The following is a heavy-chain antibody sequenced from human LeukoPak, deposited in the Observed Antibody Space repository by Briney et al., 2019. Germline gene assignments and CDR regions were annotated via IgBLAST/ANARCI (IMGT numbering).Heavy chain of an antibody. CDR3: ARGSMTTVVTAYFDY. Sequence: SETLSLTCTVSGGSISRGGYYWSWIRQHPGKGLEWIGYIYYSGSTYYHPSLESRVTISVDTSKNQFSLKLSSVTAADTAVYYCARGSMTTVVTAYFDYWGQGTLVTVSS. CDR1: GGSISRGGYY. V-gene: IGHV4-31*03. CDR2: IYYSGST. J-gene: IGHJ4*02. D-gene: IGHD4-23*01.